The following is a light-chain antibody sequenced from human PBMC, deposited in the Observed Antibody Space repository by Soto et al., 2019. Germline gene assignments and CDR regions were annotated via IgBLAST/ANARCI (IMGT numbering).Light chain of an antibody. J-gene: IGKJ5*01. Sequence: IVLTQSPGTLTLSPWERAKLSCRASQNIGTYLAWYQHKPGQAPSVLIFGASTRANGVPDRFSGSGSGTDFTLTISRLDPEDFAVYYCQQYGSSPPITFGQGTRLEI. CDR1: QNIGTY. V-gene: IGKV3-20*01. CDR3: QQYGSSPPIT. CDR2: GAS.